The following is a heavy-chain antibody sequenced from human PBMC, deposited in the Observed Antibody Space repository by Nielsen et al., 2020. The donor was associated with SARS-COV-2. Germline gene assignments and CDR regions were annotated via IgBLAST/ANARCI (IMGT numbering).Heavy chain of an antibody. CDR3: ARDPVADDYYYYYGMDV. D-gene: IGHD2-15*01. J-gene: IGHJ6*02. Sequence: WIRQSSSRGLEWLGRTYYRSKWYNDYAVSVKSRITINPDTSKNQFSLQLNSVTPEDTAVYYCARDPVADDYYYYYGMDVWGQGTTVTVSS. V-gene: IGHV6-1*01. CDR2: TYYRSKWYN.